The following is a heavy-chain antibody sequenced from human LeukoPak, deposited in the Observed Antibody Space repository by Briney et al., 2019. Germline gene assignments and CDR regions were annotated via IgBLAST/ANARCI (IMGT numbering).Heavy chain of an antibody. J-gene: IGHJ4*02. D-gene: IGHD2-21*02. CDR3: ASARVVTAVFFDY. V-gene: IGHV4-59*01. Sequence: SETLSLTCTVSGGSISSYYWSWIRQPPGKGLEWIGYIYYSGSTNYNPSLKSRVTISVGTSKNQFSLKLSSVTAADTAVYYCASARVVTAVFFDYWGQGTLVTVSS. CDR1: GGSISSYY. CDR2: IYYSGST.